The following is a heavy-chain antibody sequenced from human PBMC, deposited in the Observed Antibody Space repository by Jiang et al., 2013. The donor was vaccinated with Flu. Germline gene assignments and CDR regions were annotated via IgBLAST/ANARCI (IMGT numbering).Heavy chain of an antibody. J-gene: IGHJ3*02. Sequence: GAEVKKPGSSVKVSCKASGGTFSNYVISWVRQAPGQGFEWMGRIIPLLDIPNYSQNFQGRVTITADKSTSTAYMELNSLTSGDTAVYYCAREGGRDGYNFDAYDIWGQGTMVTVSS. CDR3: AREGGRDGYNFDAYDI. V-gene: IGHV1-69*04. CDR2: IIPLLDIP. CDR1: GGTFSNYV. D-gene: IGHD5-24*01.